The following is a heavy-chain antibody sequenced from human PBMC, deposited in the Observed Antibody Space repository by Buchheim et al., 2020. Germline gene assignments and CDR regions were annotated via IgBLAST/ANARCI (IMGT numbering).Heavy chain of an antibody. V-gene: IGHV3-73*02. Sequence: DVQLVESEGGLVQPGGSLKLSCATSGFTFSGSAMHWVRQAAGKGLEWVGRIRSKPNRYATAYAASLKGRFTISRDDSNNTAYLQMNSLKAEDTAVYYCTRVVGDSASGSFFNYWGQGTL. CDR3: TRVVGDSASGSFFNY. D-gene: IGHD3-10*01. CDR2: IRSKPNRYAT. CDR1: GFTFSGSA. J-gene: IGHJ4*02.